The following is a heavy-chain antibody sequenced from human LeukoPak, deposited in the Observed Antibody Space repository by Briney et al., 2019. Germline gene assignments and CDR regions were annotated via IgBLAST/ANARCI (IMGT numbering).Heavy chain of an antibody. CDR1: GFTFNVYT. Sequence: GGALRLSCAASGFTFNVYTMYWVRQAPGRGLEWVSTIGTPVPMYYANSVKGRFTMSRDDSKNTLFLQMNSLRAEDSATYYCAKDRENGNGIWDAFDVWGQGTVAAVSS. D-gene: IGHD3-3*02. CDR2: IGTPVPM. J-gene: IGHJ3*01. V-gene: IGHV3-23*01. CDR3: AKDRENGNGIWDAFDV.